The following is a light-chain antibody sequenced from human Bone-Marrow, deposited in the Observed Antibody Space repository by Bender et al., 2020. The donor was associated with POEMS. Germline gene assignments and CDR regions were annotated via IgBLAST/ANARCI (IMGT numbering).Light chain of an antibody. CDR2: DVN. CDR1: NSDVGAYNF. Sequence: QSALTQPRSVSGSPGQSVTISCTGSNSDVGAYNFVSWYQQHPGKAPKLIIYDVNERPSGVSSRFSGSKSGNTASLTISGLQAEDEADYHCCSYAGSTTVLFGGGTKLTVL. CDR3: CSYAGSTTVL. J-gene: IGLJ2*01. V-gene: IGLV2-23*02.